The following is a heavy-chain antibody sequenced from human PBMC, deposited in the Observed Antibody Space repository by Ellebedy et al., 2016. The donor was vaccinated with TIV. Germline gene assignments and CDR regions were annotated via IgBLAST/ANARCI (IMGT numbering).Heavy chain of an antibody. D-gene: IGHD1-26*01. CDR3: ARDPSSGTYRAFNF. CDR1: GYTFSTYA. Sequence: AASVKVSCKASGYTFSTYAIQWVRQAPGQRLEWLGWINVDSGITKYSQKFQGRVTITRDTSASTAYMELSSLRSEDTAVYYCARDPSSGTYRAFNFWGQGTMVTVSS. CDR2: INVDSGIT. V-gene: IGHV1-3*01. J-gene: IGHJ3*01.